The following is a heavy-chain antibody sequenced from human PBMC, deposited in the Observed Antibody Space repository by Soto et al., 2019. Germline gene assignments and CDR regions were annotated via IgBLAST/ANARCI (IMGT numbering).Heavy chain of an antibody. J-gene: IGHJ4*02. V-gene: IGHV1-58*01. D-gene: IGHD2-2*01. Sequence: QMQLVQSGPEVKKPGTSVRVSCKASGFTFSSSAVKWVRQARGQRLEWIGWIVVGSGNTNYAQKFQERVTITRDMSTSTAYMELSSLRSEDTAVYYCAADRHCGSTRCYPYNFDYWGQGTLVTVSS. CDR1: GFTFSSSA. CDR3: AADRHCGSTRCYPYNFDY. CDR2: IVVGSGNT.